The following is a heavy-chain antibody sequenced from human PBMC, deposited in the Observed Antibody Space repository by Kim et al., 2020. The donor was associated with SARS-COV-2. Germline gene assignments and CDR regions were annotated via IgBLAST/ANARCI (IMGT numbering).Heavy chain of an antibody. CDR1: GDTFSSYA. V-gene: IGHV1-69*13. D-gene: IGHD1-26*01. CDR2: IIPVFGTT. J-gene: IGHJ6*02. Sequence: SVKVSCKASGDTFSSYAVSWVRQAPGQGLEWMGGIIPVFGTTNYAQRFQDKVTITADESTNAAYMELRSLRFEDTAVYYCARDRVGATGGRHYYYGMDVWGQGTTVIVSS. CDR3: ARDRVGATGGRHYYYGMDV.